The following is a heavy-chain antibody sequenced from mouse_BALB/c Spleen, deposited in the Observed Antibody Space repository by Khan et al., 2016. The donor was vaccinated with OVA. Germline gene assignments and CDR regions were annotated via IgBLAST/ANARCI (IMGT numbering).Heavy chain of an antibody. CDR3: ARGGRSYRSDGLFSY. CDR2: INPSNGYT. Sequence: VQLQESGAELARPGASVKMSCKASGYTFTTYTMHWVKQRPGQGLEWIGYINPSNGYTNYNQKFKDKSTLTADKSSSTAYMQLSSLTSDYSAVYYCARGGRSYRSDGLFSYWGQGTLVTVSA. J-gene: IGHJ3*01. V-gene: IGHV1-4*01. CDR1: GYTFTTYT. D-gene: IGHD2-14*01.